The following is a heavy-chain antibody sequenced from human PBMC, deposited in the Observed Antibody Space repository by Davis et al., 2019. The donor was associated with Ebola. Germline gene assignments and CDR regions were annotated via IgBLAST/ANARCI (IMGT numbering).Heavy chain of an antibody. J-gene: IGHJ4*02. CDR1: GGSISSGGYY. CDR2: IYYSGST. V-gene: IGHV4-31*03. CDR3: ARGQQLVRDYYFDY. Sequence: PSETLSLTCTVSGGSISSGGYYWSWIRQHPGKGLEWIGYIYYSGSTYYNPSLKSRVTISVDTSKNQFSLKLSSVTAADTAVYYCARGQQLVRDYYFDYWGQGTLVTVSS. D-gene: IGHD6-13*01.